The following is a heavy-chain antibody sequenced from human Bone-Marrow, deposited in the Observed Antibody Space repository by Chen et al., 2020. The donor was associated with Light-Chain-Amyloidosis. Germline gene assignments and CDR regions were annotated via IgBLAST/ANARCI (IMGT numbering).Heavy chain of an antibody. D-gene: IGHD3-16*01. CDR1: GFRFRNYA. CDR3: AREGGGVEGRPFDY. J-gene: IGHJ4*02. Sequence: QVQLVASGGGAVQPGRSLRLSCAASGFRFRNYAMHWVRQTPDKGLEWLAVISDDGTKKFYRDSVQGRFTISRDNSKTTLYMGMDTLTVEDTAIYYCAREGGGVEGRPFDYWGQGALVTVSS. V-gene: IGHV3-30-3*01. CDR2: ISDDGTKK.